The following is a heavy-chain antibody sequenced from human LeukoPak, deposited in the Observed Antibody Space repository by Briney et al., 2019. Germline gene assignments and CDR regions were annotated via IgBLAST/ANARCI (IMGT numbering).Heavy chain of an antibody. V-gene: IGHV1-24*01. CDR2: FDPEDGET. CDR1: GYTLTELS. D-gene: IGHD6-13*01. J-gene: IGHJ4*02. Sequence: ASVKVSCKVSGYTLTELSMHWVRQAPGKGLEWMGGFDPEDGETIYAQKFQGRVTMTEDTSIDTAYMELSSLRSEDTAVYYCATDLKGAAATPTVFDYWGQGTLVTVSS. CDR3: ATDLKGAAATPTVFDY.